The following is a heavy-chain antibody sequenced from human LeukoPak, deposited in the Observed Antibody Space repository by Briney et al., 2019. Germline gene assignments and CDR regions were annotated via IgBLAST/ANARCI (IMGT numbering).Heavy chain of an antibody. CDR2: IDYSGST. V-gene: IGHV4-39*01. Sequence: PSQSLSLICPVSGASISSSSNCSGRLRQPPGKGLEWIGRIDYSGSTSYNPSLKSRVTISVDTSKNLFSLKLSSVTAADTAVYYCARHPIVVVPAANYYYYGMDVWGQGTTVTVSS. CDR3: ARHPIVVVPAANYYYYGMDV. CDR1: GASISSSSNC. D-gene: IGHD2-2*01. J-gene: IGHJ6*02.